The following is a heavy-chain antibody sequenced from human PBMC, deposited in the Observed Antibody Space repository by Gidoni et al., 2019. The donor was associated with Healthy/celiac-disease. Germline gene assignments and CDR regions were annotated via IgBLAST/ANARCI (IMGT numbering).Heavy chain of an antibody. CDR3: ARAAPIAGASAAFDI. V-gene: IGHV1-3*01. CDR1: GYTFTSYA. J-gene: IGHJ3*02. Sequence: QVQLVQSGAEVKKPGASVKVSCKASGYTFTSYAMHWVRQAPGQRLEWMGWINAGNGNTKYSQKFQGRVTITRDTSASTAYMELSSLRSEDTAVYYCARAAPIAGASAAFDIWGQGTMVTVSS. CDR2: INAGNGNT. D-gene: IGHD1-26*01.